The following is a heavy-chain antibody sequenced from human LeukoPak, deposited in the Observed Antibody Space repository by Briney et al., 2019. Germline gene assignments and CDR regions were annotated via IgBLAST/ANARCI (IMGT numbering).Heavy chain of an antibody. Sequence: GGSLRLSCAASGFTFSNAWMSWVRQAPGKGLEWVGRIKSKSDGGTTDYAAPVKGRFTISRDDPKNTLYLQMNSLKTEDTAVYYCTTVYYYDSSGYYGTNWGQGTLVTVSS. J-gene: IGHJ4*02. V-gene: IGHV3-15*01. CDR1: GFTFSNAW. D-gene: IGHD3-22*01. CDR3: TTVYYYDSSGYYGTN. CDR2: IKSKSDGGTT.